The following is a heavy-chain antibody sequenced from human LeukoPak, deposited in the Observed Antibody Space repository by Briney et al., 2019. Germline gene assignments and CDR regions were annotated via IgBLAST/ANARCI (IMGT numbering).Heavy chain of an antibody. V-gene: IGHV3-7*04. CDR1: GFTFSSYA. CDR2: INEGGSEK. D-gene: IGHD5-12*01. CDR3: ARYDGYDLRY. J-gene: IGHJ4*02. Sequence: PGGSLRLSCAASGFTFSSYAMSWVRQAPGKGLDWVAKINEGGSEKHYVDSVKGRFTISRDNAKNSLYLEMNGLRAEDTAVYYCARYDGYDLRYWGQGTLVTVSS.